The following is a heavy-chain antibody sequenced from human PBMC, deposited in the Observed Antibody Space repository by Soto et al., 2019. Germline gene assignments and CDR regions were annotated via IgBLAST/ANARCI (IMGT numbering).Heavy chain of an antibody. CDR2: IKKDGSEK. CDR3: ARDVMHCSSTSCYKGY. CDR1: GFTFSSYW. J-gene: IGHJ4*02. V-gene: IGHV3-7*03. D-gene: IGHD2-2*02. Sequence: GGSLRISCAASGFTFSSYWMSWVRQAPGKGLEWVANIKKDGSEKYYVDSVKGRFTISRDNAKNSLYLQMNSLRAEDTAVYYCARDVMHCSSTSCYKGYWGQGTLVTVSS.